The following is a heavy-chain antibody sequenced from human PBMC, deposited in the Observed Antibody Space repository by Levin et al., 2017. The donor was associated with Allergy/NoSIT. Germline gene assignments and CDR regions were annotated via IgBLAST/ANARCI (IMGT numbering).Heavy chain of an antibody. CDR3: AREDYGSGSYSVGYYYYGMDV. Sequence: ASVKVSCKASGYTFTGYYMHWVRQAPGQGLEWMGWINPNSGGTNYAQKFQGRVTMTRDTSISTAYMELSRLRSDDTAVYYCAREDYGSGSYSVGYYYYGMDVWGQGTTVTVSS. J-gene: IGHJ6*02. CDR1: GYTFTGYY. V-gene: IGHV1-2*02. CDR2: INPNSGGT. D-gene: IGHD3-10*01.